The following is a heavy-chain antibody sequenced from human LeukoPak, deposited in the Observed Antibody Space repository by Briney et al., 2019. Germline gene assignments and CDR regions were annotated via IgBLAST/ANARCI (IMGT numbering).Heavy chain of an antibody. CDR2: ISSSGSTI. D-gene: IGHD4-17*01. V-gene: IGHV3-48*03. J-gene: IGHJ5*02. CDR3: ARVLRDGDYFA. Sequence: PGGSLRLSCAASGFTFSSYEMNWVRQAPGKGLEWVPYISSSGSTIYYADSVKGRFTISRDNAKNSLYLQMNSLRAEDTAVYYCARVLRDGDYFAWGQGTLVTVSS. CDR1: GFTFSSYE.